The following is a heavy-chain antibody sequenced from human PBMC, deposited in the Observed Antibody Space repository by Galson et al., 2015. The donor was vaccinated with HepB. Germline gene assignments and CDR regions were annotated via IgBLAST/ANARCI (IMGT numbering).Heavy chain of an antibody. J-gene: IGHJ4*02. CDR1: GFTFSSYA. V-gene: IGHV3-23*01. CDR2: ISGSGGST. D-gene: IGHD4-11*01. CDR3: CWMTTVTGANY. Sequence: SLRLSCAASGFTFSSYAMSWVRQAPGKGLEWVSAISGSGGSTYYADSVKGRFTISRDNSKNTLYLQMNSLRAEDTAVYYCCWMTTVTGANYWGQGALVTVSS.